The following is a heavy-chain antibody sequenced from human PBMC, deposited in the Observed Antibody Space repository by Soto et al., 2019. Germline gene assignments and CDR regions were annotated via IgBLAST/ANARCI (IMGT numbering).Heavy chain of an antibody. D-gene: IGHD2-2*01. Sequence: PSETLSLTCTVSGDSISGGASFWSWIRQPPGKGLEWIANVYYSGISYYNPSLKSRLTISVDTTKNQFSLQLKSMTAADTAVYYCAKLSCTSSTCYFPGWFDPWGQGTLVTVSS. CDR3: AKLSCTSSTCYFPGWFDP. CDR2: VYYSGIS. CDR1: GDSISGGASF. V-gene: IGHV4-31*03. J-gene: IGHJ5*02.